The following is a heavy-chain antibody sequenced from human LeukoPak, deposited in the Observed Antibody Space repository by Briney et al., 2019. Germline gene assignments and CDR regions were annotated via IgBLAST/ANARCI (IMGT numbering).Heavy chain of an antibody. CDR3: ARGGYSYGSDY. D-gene: IGHD5-18*01. CDR1: GGTFSSYA. J-gene: IGHJ4*02. CDR2: INPSGGST. Sequence: ASVKVSCKASGGTFSSYAISWVRQAPGQGLEWMGIINPSGGSTSYAQKFQGRVTMTRDTSTSTVYMELSSLRSEDTAVYYCARGGYSYGSDYWGQGTLVTVSS. V-gene: IGHV1-46*01.